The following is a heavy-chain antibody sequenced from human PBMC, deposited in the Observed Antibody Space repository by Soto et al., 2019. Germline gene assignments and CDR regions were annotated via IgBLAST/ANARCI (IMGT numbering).Heavy chain of an antibody. V-gene: IGHV5-10-1*01. Sequence: GESLKISCRGSGYTFSNYWITWVRQMPGKGLEWMGRIDPSDSYTTYSPSFHGHVTFSVDKSIGTAYLQWSSLEASDTAIYYCAGRESGYCSGGTCSVLAYWGQGTQVTVSS. CDR2: IDPSDSYT. CDR1: GYTFSNYW. J-gene: IGHJ4*02. CDR3: AGRESGYCSGGTCSVLAY. D-gene: IGHD2-15*01.